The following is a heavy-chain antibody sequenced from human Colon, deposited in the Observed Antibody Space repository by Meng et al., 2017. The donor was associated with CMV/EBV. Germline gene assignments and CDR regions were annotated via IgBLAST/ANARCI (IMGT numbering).Heavy chain of an antibody. D-gene: IGHD3-22*01. CDR3: ARDQAGYYYYDSSGYHTRYYYGMDV. Sequence: GGSLSLSFAASGFTFSSNSLNWVRQAPGKGREWVSSISSSSSYIYYADSVKGRFTISRDNAKNSLYLQMNSLRAEDTAVYYCARDQAGYYYYDSSGYHTRYYYGMDVWGQGTTVTVSS. V-gene: IGHV3-21*01. CDR1: GFTFSSNS. J-gene: IGHJ6*02. CDR2: ISSSSSYI.